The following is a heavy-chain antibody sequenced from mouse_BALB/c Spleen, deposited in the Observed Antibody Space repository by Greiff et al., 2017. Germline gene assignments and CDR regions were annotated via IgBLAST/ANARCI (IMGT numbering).Heavy chain of an antibody. D-gene: IGHD2-4*01. Sequence: VQLQQSGPELVRPGVSVKISCKGSGYTFTDYAMHWVKQSHAKSLEWIGVISTYYGNTNYNQKFKGKATMTVDKSSSTAYMELARLTSEDSAIYYCAASTMITTFAYWGQGTLVTVSA. CDR1: GYTFTDYA. CDR2: ISTYYGNT. CDR3: AASTMITTFAY. J-gene: IGHJ3*01. V-gene: IGHV1-67*01.